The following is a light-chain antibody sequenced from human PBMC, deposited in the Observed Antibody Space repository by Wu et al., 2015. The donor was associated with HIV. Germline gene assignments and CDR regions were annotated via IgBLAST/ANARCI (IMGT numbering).Light chain of an antibody. CDR2: DAS. J-gene: IGKJ1*01. CDR3: QQYNIWPPVT. V-gene: IGKV3-15*01. Sequence: KLMTQSPATLSVSPGERVTLSCRASQSVNSNLAWYQQIPGQAPRLLIYDASTRATGVPARFSGSGSGTEFILTISSIKSEDSAVYYCQQYNIWPPVTFGQGTKVEIK. CDR1: QSVNSN.